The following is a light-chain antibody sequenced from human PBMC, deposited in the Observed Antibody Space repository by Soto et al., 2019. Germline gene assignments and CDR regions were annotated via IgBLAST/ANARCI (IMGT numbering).Light chain of an antibody. CDR1: SYNIGNNP. V-gene: IGLV1-44*01. Sequence: QSVLTQPPSASGTPGQRVTISCSGSSYNIGNNPVNCYQQLPGTAPKLLIYSNSHRPSGVLDRFSGSKSGTSASLAISGLQSEDEADYYCAAWDDSLTGSWVFGGGTKLTVL. J-gene: IGLJ3*02. CDR2: SNS. CDR3: AAWDDSLTGSWV.